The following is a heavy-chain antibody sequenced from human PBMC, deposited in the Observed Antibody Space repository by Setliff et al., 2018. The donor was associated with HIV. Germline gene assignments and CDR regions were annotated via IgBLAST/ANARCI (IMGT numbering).Heavy chain of an antibody. Sequence: ASVKVSCKASGYPFSGHFMVWVRQAPGHGLEWMGWINPESGGTSYAQKFQGRVTMTTDTSITTAFMELYNLTPDDTAVYYCTRGGRVPGHWYFDLWGRGALVTVSS. CDR1: GYPFSGHF. CDR2: INPESGGT. CDR3: TRGGRVPGHWYFDL. D-gene: IGHD1-1*01. J-gene: IGHJ2*01. V-gene: IGHV1-2*02.